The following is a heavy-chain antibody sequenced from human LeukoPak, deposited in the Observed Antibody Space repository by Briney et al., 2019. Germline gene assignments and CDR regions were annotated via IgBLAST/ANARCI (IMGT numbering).Heavy chain of an antibody. V-gene: IGHV3-23*01. CDR1: GFTFSNYA. Sequence: GGSLRLSCAASGFTFSNYAMSWVRQTPGKGLEWVSTISNSDAKTYYADSVKGRFTISRDDSKNTLYLQMNSLRAEDTAVYYCAKDLRVWFGELFDLDYWGQGTLVTVSS. CDR3: AKDLRVWFGELFDLDY. CDR2: ISNSDAKT. J-gene: IGHJ4*02. D-gene: IGHD3-10*01.